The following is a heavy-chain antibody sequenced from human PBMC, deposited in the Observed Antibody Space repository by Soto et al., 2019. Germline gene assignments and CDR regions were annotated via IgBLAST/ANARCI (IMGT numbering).Heavy chain of an antibody. CDR2: IIPIFGTV. CDR3: GIYDSSGYYSLDHAFDI. CDR1: GGTFSSSA. J-gene: IGHJ3*02. V-gene: IGHV1-69*13. Sequence: SVKVSCKASGGTFSSSAISWVRQAPGQALEWMGGIIPIFGTVNYAQKFQGRVTITADESTSTAYMELSSLRSEDTAVYYCGIYDSSGYYSLDHAFDIWGQGTMVTVSS. D-gene: IGHD3-22*01.